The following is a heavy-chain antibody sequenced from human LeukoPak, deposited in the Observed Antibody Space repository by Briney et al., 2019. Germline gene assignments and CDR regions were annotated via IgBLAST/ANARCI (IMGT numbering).Heavy chain of an antibody. CDR3: ARDWADFWSGYPFDY. CDR2: ISSSSSYI. CDR1: GFTFSHYS. D-gene: IGHD3-3*01. Sequence: GGSLRLSCAASGFTFSHYSMNWVRQAPGKGLEWVSSISSSSSYIYYADSVKGRFTISRDNAKNSLYLQMNSLRAEDTAVYYCARDWADFWSGYPFDYWGQGTLVTVSS. J-gene: IGHJ4*02. V-gene: IGHV3-21*01.